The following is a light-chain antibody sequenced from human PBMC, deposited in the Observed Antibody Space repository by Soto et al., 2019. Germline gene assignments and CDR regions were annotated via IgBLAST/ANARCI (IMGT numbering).Light chain of an antibody. V-gene: IGLV3-21*02. CDR1: NIGNKS. J-gene: IGLJ3*02. CDR3: QVWDSSGDHPV. Sequence: SYELAQPTSVSVAPGQTARITCGGDNIGNKSVHWNQQKAGQAPVLVVYDDSDRPSGIPERFAGSNSGNTATLTISRVEAGDEADYYCQVWDSSGDHPVFGGGTKLTVL. CDR2: DDS.